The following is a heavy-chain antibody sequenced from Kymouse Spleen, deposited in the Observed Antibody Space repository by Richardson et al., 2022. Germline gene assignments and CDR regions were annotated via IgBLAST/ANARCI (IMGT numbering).Heavy chain of an antibody. CDR2: IRSKANSYAT. D-gene: IGHD6-19*01. J-gene: IGHJ4*02. Sequence: EVQLVESGGGLVQPGGSLKLSCAASGFTFSGSAMHWVRQASGKGLEWVGRIRSKANSYATAYAASVKGRFTISRDDSKNTAYLQMNSLKTEDTAVYYCTSIAVAADFDYWGQGTLVTVSS. V-gene: IGHV3-73*02. CDR3: TSIAVAADFDY. CDR1: GFTFSGSA.